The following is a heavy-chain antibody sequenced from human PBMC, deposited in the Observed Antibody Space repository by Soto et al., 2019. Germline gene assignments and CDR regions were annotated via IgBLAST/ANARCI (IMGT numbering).Heavy chain of an antibody. J-gene: IGHJ4*02. CDR1: GFTFSSYG. CDR3: ARGWGVATLFDY. CDR2: IWYDGSNK. V-gene: IGHV3-33*01. Sequence: QVQLVESGGGVVQPGRSLRLSCAASGFTFSSYGMHWVRQAPGKGLEWAAVIWYDGSNKYYADSVKGRFTIPRDNSKNTLYLQMNSLRAEDTAVYYCARGWGVATLFDYWGQGTLVTVSS. D-gene: IGHD5-12*01.